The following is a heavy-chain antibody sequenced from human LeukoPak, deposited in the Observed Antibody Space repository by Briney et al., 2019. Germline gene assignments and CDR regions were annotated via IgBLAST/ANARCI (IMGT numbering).Heavy chain of an antibody. J-gene: IGHJ4*02. Sequence: VSVKVSCKASGCTVTGYYMHWVRQAPGQGLEWMGWINPNSGGTNYAQKFQGRVTMTRDTSISTAYMELSRLRSDDTAVYYCARTVKGKDGQWLVLVYWGQGTLVTVSS. CDR3: ARTVKGKDGQWLVLVY. D-gene: IGHD6-19*01. V-gene: IGHV1-2*02. CDR2: INPNSGGT. CDR1: GCTVTGYY.